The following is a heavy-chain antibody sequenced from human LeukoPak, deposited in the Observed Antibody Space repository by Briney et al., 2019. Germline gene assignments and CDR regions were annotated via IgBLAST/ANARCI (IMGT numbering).Heavy chain of an antibody. CDR2: IYYSGTT. CDR1: GGSISSGGYY. Sequence: SETLSLACTVSGGSISSGGYYWSWIRQHPGKGLEWIGYIYYSGTTYYNPSLKSRVTISVDTSNNQFSLKVTSVTAADTAVYYCAKSGDGYTFDYWGQGTLVTVSS. J-gene: IGHJ4*02. CDR3: AKSGDGYTFDY. V-gene: IGHV4-31*03. D-gene: IGHD5-24*01.